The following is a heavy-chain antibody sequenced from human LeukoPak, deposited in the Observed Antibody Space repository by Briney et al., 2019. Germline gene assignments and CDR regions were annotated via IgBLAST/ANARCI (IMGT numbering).Heavy chain of an antibody. CDR3: ARDRGGIGYYMDV. D-gene: IGHD3-16*02. V-gene: IGHV3-30*02. J-gene: IGHJ6*03. CDR1: GFTFSSYG. Sequence: QSGGSLRLSCAASGFTFSSYGMHWVRQAPGKGLEWVAFIRYDGSNKYYADSVKGRFTISRDNAKTSLYLQMNSLRAEDTALYYCARDRGGIGYYMDVWGKGTTVTVSS. CDR2: IRYDGSNK.